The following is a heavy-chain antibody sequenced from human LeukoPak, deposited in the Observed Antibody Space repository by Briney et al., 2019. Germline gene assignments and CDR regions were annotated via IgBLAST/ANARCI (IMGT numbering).Heavy chain of an antibody. CDR3: ARVTERAARPSGYYYMDV. CDR1: GGSISSYY. CDR2: IYYSGST. Sequence: SETLSLTCTVSGGSISSYYWSWIRQPPGKGLEWIGYIYYSGSTNYNPSLKSRVTISVDTSKNQFSLKLSSVTAADTAVYYCARVTERAARPSGYYYMDVWGKGTTVTVSS. V-gene: IGHV4-59*12. J-gene: IGHJ6*03. D-gene: IGHD6-6*01.